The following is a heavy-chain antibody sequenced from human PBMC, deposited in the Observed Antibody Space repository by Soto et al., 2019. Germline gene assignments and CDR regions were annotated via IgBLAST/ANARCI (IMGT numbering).Heavy chain of an antibody. Sequence: QVQLVQSGAEVKKPGSSVKVSCKASGGTFNSYAISWVRQAPGQGLEWMGGIIPIFGTADYAQKLQGRVTITAVESTSIAYMERSSLRSADTAVYYCASHYDSGGYYYRGLDYWGQGTLVTVSS. CDR2: IIPIFGTA. CDR3: ASHYDSGGYYYRGLDY. CDR1: GGTFNSYA. V-gene: IGHV1-69*12. J-gene: IGHJ4*02. D-gene: IGHD3-22*01.